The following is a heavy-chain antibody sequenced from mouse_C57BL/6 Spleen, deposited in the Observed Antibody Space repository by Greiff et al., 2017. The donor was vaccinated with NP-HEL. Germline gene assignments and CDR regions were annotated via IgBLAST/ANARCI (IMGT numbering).Heavy chain of an antibody. Sequence: EVQLQQSGPGLVKPGASVKISCKASGYTFTDYYMNWVQQSHGKGLEWIGDIKPNNGGTSYNPKFTGKATLTVDKSSSTANMELRSLTSEDSAVYYCARIWYYFDYWGQGTTLTVSS. CDR1: GYTFTDYY. J-gene: IGHJ2*01. CDR3: ARIWYYFDY. V-gene: IGHV1-26*01. D-gene: IGHD1-1*02. CDR2: IKPNNGGT.